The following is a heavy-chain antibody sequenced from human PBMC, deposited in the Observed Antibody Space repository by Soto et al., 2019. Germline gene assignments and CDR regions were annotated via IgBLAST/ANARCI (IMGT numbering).Heavy chain of an antibody. V-gene: IGHV3-7*01. Sequence: GGSLRLSCAASGFTFSSYWMSWVRQAPGKGLEWVANIKQDGSEKYYVDSVKGRFTISRDNAKNSLYLQMNSLRAEDTAVYYCARDRFWRSGSYLLGSLKYYYYMDVWGKGTTVTVS. CDR3: ARDRFWRSGSYLLGSLKYYYYMDV. J-gene: IGHJ6*03. D-gene: IGHD3-10*01. CDR2: IKQDGSEK. CDR1: GFTFSSYW.